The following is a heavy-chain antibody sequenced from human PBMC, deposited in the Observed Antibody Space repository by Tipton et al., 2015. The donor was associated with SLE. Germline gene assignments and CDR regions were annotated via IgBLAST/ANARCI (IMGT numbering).Heavy chain of an antibody. CDR3: VRGVFDF. CDR2: FSGTTSYI. J-gene: IGHJ5*01. V-gene: IGHV3-21*01. Sequence: SLRLSCAASGFTFSNYGMSWVRQAPGKGLEWVASFSGTTSYIFYAHSVKGRFTISRDNAKNAMFLQMNSLTAEDTAVYYCVRGVFDFWGQGTMVTVPS. CDR1: GFTFSNYG. D-gene: IGHD3-10*01.